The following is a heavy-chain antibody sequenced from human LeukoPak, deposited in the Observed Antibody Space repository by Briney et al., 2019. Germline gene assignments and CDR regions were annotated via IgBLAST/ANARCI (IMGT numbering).Heavy chain of an antibody. CDR3: ARSRRIVVVPAARSYYFDY. Sequence: SETLSLTRAVYGGSFSGYYWSWIRQPPGKGLEWIGEINHSGSTNYNPSLKSRVTISVDTSKNQFSLKLSSVTAADTAVYYCARSRRIVVVPAARSYYFDYWGQGTLVTVSS. CDR1: GGSFSGYY. J-gene: IGHJ4*02. D-gene: IGHD2-2*01. V-gene: IGHV4-34*01. CDR2: INHSGST.